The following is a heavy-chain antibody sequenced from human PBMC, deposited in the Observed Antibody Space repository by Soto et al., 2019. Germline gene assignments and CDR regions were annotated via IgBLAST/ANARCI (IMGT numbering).Heavy chain of an antibody. Sequence: PSETLSLTCTVSGGSISSGGYYWSWIRQHPGKGLEWIGYIYYSGSTYYNRSLKSRVTISVDTSKNQFSLKLSSVTAADTAVYYCAREATRGGQYYYYGMDVWGQGTTVTVSS. J-gene: IGHJ6*02. CDR2: IYYSGST. V-gene: IGHV4-31*03. D-gene: IGHD3-16*01. CDR3: AREATRGGQYYYYGMDV. CDR1: GGSISSGGYY.